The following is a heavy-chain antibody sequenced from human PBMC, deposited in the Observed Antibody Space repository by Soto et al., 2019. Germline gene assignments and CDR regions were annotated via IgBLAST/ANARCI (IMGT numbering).Heavy chain of an antibody. J-gene: IGHJ4*02. CDR3: ARIASLDY. V-gene: IGHV3-33*01. Sequence: QVQLVESGGGVVQPGRSLRLSCAASGFTFSSYGMHWVRQAPGKGLEWVAVIWYDGSTKYDADSVKGRFTISRDNSKNTLYLQMNSLRAEDTAVYYCARIASLDYWGQGTLVTVSS. CDR2: IWYDGSTK. CDR1: GFTFSSYG. D-gene: IGHD6-13*01.